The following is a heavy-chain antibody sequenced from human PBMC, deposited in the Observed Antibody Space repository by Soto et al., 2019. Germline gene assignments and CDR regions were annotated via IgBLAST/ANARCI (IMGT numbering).Heavy chain of an antibody. J-gene: IGHJ4*02. V-gene: IGHV3-48*02. D-gene: IGHD3-3*01. Sequence: EVQLVESGGGLGQPGGSLRLSCVVSGFTFSTSSMNWVRQAPGKGLEWVSYISSSSNTIYADSVKGRFTISRDNAKNSLYLQMNILRDEDTAVYYCARVIWSGYLTSDYWGQGTLVTVSS. CDR3: ARVIWSGYLTSDY. CDR1: GFTFSTSS. CDR2: ISSSSNTI.